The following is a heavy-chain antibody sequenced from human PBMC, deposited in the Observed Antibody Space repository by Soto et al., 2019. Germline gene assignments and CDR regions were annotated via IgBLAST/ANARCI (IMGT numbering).Heavy chain of an antibody. Sequence: LALTCTVSGGSISSGDYYWSWIRQPPGKGLEWIGYIYYSGSTYYNPSLKSRVTISVDTSKNQFSLKLSSVTAADTAVYYCARDMTVYYYDRSGYSDAFDIWGQGTMVTVSS. CDR1: GGSISSGDYY. V-gene: IGHV4-30-4*01. D-gene: IGHD3-22*01. J-gene: IGHJ3*02. CDR3: ARDMTVYYYDRSGYSDAFDI. CDR2: IYYSGST.